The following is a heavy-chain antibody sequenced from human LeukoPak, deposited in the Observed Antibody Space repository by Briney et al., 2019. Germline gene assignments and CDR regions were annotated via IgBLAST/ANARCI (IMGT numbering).Heavy chain of an antibody. J-gene: IGHJ4*02. V-gene: IGHV3-23*01. CDR1: GFTFGDYA. Sequence: GGSPRLSCTASGFTFGDYAMSWVRQAPGKGLEWVSAISGSGGSTYYADSVKGRFTISRDNSKNTLYLQMNSLRAEDTAVYYCAKRGVAAAGLGPLDYWGQGTLVTVSS. CDR2: ISGSGGST. CDR3: AKRGVAAAGLGPLDY. D-gene: IGHD6-13*01.